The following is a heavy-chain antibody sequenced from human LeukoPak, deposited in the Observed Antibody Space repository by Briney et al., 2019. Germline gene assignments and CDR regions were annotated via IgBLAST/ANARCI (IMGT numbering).Heavy chain of an antibody. CDR1: GFTFCSYG. V-gene: IGHV3-30*18. CDR2: ISYDGSNK. D-gene: IGHD3-3*01. J-gene: IGHJ4*02. CDR3: AKSYYDFWSGYQLFDY. Sequence: GGSLRLSCAASGFTFCSYGMHWVRQAPGKGLEWVAVISYDGSNKYYADSVKGRFTISRDNSKNTLYLQMNSLRAEDTAVYYCAKSYYDFWSGYQLFDYWGQGTLVTVSS.